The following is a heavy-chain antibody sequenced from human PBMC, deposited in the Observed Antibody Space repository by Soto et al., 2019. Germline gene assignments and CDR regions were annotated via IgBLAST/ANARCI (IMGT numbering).Heavy chain of an antibody. V-gene: IGHV3-9*01. Sequence: GGSLRLSCAASGFTFDDYAMHWVRQAPGKGLEWVSGISWNSGSIGYADSVKGRFTISRDNAKNSLYLQMNSLRAEDTAVYYCARVLYCSDSSRHSRLAFWGQGTLVTVSS. CDR3: ARVLYCSDSSRHSRLAF. CDR1: GFTFDDYA. D-gene: IGHD2-15*01. CDR2: ISWNSGSI. J-gene: IGHJ1*01.